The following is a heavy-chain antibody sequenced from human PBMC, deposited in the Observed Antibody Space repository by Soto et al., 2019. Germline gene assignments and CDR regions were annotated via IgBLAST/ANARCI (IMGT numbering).Heavy chain of an antibody. D-gene: IGHD1-26*01. J-gene: IGHJ4*02. CDR1: ESTVSRDW. Sequence: EVHLVESGGGLVQTGGSLRLSCAIFESTVSRDWMNWVRQAPGKGLEWVAHINQDGSEKYYVDSVKGRFTISRDNAKKSMYLQMNSLSPADTAVYNCSGGVGGACCGQGTLVTVSS. CDR3: SGGVGGAC. CDR2: INQDGSEK. V-gene: IGHV3-7*04.